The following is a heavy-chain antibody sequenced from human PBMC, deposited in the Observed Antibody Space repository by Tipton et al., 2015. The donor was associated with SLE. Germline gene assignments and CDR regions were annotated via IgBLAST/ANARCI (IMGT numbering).Heavy chain of an antibody. CDR3: ASPMLSNWYFDL. CDR1: GGSVSSSSYY. Sequence: TLSLTCTVSGGSVSSSSYYWGWIRQPPGKGLEWIGSIYYTGSTDYNPSLKSRIIISVDMSKNQFSLKLSSVTAADTAVYYCASPMLSNWYFDLWGRGTLVTVSS. V-gene: IGHV4-39*01. CDR2: IYYTGST. J-gene: IGHJ2*01. D-gene: IGHD2-8*01.